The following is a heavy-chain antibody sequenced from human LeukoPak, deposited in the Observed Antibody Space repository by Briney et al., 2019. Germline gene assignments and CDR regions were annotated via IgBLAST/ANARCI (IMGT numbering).Heavy chain of an antibody. CDR1: GYTSTSYY. CDR2: INPSGGST. Sequence: ASVKVSCKASGYTSTSYYMHWVRQAPGQGLEWMGIINPSGGSTSYAQKFQGRVTMTRDTSTSTVYMELSSLRSEDTAVYYCARTHYCTNGVCYNYFDYWGQGTLVTVSS. D-gene: IGHD2-8*01. J-gene: IGHJ4*02. CDR3: ARTHYCTNGVCYNYFDY. V-gene: IGHV1-46*01.